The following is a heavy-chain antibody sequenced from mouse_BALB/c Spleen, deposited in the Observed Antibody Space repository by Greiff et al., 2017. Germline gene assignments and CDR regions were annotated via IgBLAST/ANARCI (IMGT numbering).Heavy chain of an antibody. D-gene: IGHD2-12*01. CDR1: GYTFTSYY. J-gene: IGHJ4*01. CDR3: TSYDGYYYAMDY. Sequence: QVQLQQPGAELVKPGASVKLSCKASGYTFTSYYMYWVKQRPGQGLEWIGGINPSNGGTNFNEKFKSKATLTVDKSSSTAYMQLSSLTSEDSAVYYCTSYDGYYYAMDYWGQGTSVTVSA. CDR2: INPSNGGT. V-gene: IGHV1S81*02.